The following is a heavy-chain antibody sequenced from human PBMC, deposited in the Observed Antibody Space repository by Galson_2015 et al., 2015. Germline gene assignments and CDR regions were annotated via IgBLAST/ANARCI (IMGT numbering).Heavy chain of an antibody. CDR1: GFTFSNYG. J-gene: IGHJ4*02. Sequence: SLRLSCAASGFTFSNYGMHWVRQAPGRGLEWVAVISYDGSTKYYADSAKGRFTISRDNSKDTVYLQMNGLRAEDTAMFYCGKEYDDSAYYITADYWGQGTLVTVSS. CDR2: ISYDGSTK. V-gene: IGHV3-30*18. D-gene: IGHD3-3*01. CDR3: GKEYDDSAYYITADY.